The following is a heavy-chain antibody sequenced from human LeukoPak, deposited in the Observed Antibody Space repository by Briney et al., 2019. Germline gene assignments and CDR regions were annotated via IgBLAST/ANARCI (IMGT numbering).Heavy chain of an antibody. CDR1: GGAVNSYY. Sequence: SETLSLTCNVSGGAVNSYYWSWIRQTPGEGLKWIGYISHNGNIDYAPSLKSRVTMSIDTTKNQFSLKLASVTAADTALYFCARGFCSDEICQVFTHWGQGILVTVSS. CDR2: ISHNGNI. V-gene: IGHV4-59*02. D-gene: IGHD3-3*01. J-gene: IGHJ4*02. CDR3: ARGFCSDEICQVFTH.